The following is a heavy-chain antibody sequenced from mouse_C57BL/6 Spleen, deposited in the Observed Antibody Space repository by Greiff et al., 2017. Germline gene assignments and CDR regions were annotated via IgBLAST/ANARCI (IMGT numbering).Heavy chain of an antibody. J-gene: IGHJ2*01. CDR1: GYTFTSYW. D-gene: IGHD1-1*01. Sequence: QVQLQQPGAELVRPGSSVKLSCKASGYTFTSYWMDWVKQRPGQGLEWIGNIYPSDSETHYNQKFKDKATLTVDKSSSTAYMQLSSRTSEDSAVYYCARGFTTVVATYYFDYWGQGTTLTVSS. CDR2: IYPSDSET. CDR3: ARGFTTVVATYYFDY. V-gene: IGHV1-61*01.